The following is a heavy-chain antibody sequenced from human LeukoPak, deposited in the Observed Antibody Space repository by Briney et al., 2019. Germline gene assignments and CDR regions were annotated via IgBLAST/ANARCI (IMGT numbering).Heavy chain of an antibody. CDR2: IRHDGSIK. D-gene: IGHD3-16*01. CDR3: AKDSLADIDY. V-gene: IGHV3-30*02. Sequence: GGSLRLSCAASGFIFSTYGMYWVRQAPGKGLEWVAFIRHDGSIKNYADYVKGRSTISRDNSKNTLYLQMNSLRAEDTAVYYCAKDSLADIDYWGQGTLVTVSS. J-gene: IGHJ4*02. CDR1: GFIFSTYG.